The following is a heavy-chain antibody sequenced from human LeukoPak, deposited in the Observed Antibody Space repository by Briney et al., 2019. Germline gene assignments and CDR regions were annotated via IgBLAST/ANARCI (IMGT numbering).Heavy chain of an antibody. V-gene: IGHV4-61*02. Sequence: SETLSLTCTVSGGSISSGSYYWSWIRQPAGKGLEWIGRIYTSGSTNYNPSLKSRVTISVDTSKNQFSLKLSSVTAADTAVYYCARGGDYSRFPQFDYWGQGTLVTVSS. CDR1: GGSISSGSYY. J-gene: IGHJ4*02. CDR3: ARGGDYSRFPQFDY. D-gene: IGHD2-15*01. CDR2: IYTSGST.